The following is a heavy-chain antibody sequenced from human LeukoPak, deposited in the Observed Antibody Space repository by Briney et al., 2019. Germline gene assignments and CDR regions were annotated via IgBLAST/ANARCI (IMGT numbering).Heavy chain of an antibody. CDR1: GYTLTELS. Sequence: ASVKVSCKVSGYTLTELSMHWVRQAPGKGLEWMGGFDPEDGETIYAQKFQGRVTVTEDTSTDTAYMELSSLRSEDTAVYYCAAAAGHNWFDPWGQGTLVTVSS. D-gene: IGHD6-13*01. CDR2: FDPEDGET. CDR3: AAAAGHNWFDP. V-gene: IGHV1-24*01. J-gene: IGHJ5*02.